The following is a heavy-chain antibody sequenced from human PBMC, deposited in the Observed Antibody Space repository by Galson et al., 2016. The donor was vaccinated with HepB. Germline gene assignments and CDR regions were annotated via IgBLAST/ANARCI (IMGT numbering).Heavy chain of an antibody. J-gene: IGHJ4*02. CDR1: GFSLSGTKMG. V-gene: IGHV2-5*02. Sequence: PALVKPTQTLTLTCTFSGFSLSGTKMGVGWIRQPPGKALEWLAVIYWDNDRRYSPSLRTRLTITKDTSKNQVVLTMTDMDPADTATYYCAHNPCAGDCLLQNQMPIAQYDFDYWGQGILVTVSS. D-gene: IGHD2-21*02. CDR3: AHNPCAGDCLLQNQMPIAQYDFDY. CDR2: IYWDNDR.